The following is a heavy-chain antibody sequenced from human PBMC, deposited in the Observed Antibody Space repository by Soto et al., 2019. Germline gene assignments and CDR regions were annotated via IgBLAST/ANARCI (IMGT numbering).Heavy chain of an antibody. CDR2: IYGSGIT. CDR1: GGSLSSYY. D-gene: IGHD2-21*02. V-gene: IGHV4-59*01. Sequence: PSETLSLTCTLSGGSLSSYYWSWIRQPPGKGLECIGFIYGSGITKYNPSLKSRVTLSLDTSMNQFSLKLSSVTAADTAMYYCARATGNCGGDCYRNSFDMWGQGTMVTVSS. CDR3: ARATGNCGGDCYRNSFDM. J-gene: IGHJ3*02.